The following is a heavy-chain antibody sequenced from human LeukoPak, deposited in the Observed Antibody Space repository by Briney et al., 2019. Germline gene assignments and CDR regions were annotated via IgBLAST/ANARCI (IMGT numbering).Heavy chain of an antibody. J-gene: IGHJ4*02. CDR3: TRDQTPYY. CDR1: GFTVSSNY. V-gene: IGHV3-53*01. Sequence: GGSLRLSCAASGFTVSSNYMSWVRQAPGKGLEWVSVIYSGGSTYYADSVKGRFSISRDNSKNTLYLQMNSLKTEDTAVYYCTRDQTPYYWGQGTLVTVSS. CDR2: IYSGGST.